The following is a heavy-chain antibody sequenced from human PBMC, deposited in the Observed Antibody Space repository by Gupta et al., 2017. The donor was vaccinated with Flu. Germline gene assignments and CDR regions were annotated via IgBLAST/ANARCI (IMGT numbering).Heavy chain of an antibody. J-gene: IGHJ4*02. V-gene: IGHV4-4*02. D-gene: IGHD6-13*01. CDR3: ARVIAAAGPRMDY. CDR1: GGSIISSNW. CDR2: IYHSGST. Sequence: TCAVSGGSIISSNWWSWVRQPPGKGLEWIGEIYHSGSTNYNPSLKSRVTISVDKSKNQFSLKLSSVTAADTAVYYCARVIAAAGPRMDYWGQGTLVTVSS.